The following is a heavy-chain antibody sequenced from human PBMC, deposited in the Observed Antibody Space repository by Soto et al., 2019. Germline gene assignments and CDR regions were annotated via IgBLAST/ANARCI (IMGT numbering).Heavy chain of an antibody. CDR1: GGTFSSYA. CDR3: ARRRGYSGYDFNYYGMDV. CDR2: IIPIFGTA. V-gene: IGHV1-69*06. Sequence: SVKVSCKASGGTFSSYAISWVRQAPGQGLEWMGGIIPIFGTANYAQKFQGRVTITADKSTSTAYMELGSLRSEDTAVYYCARRRGYSGYDFNYYGMDVWAQGTTVTVSS. J-gene: IGHJ6*02. D-gene: IGHD5-12*01.